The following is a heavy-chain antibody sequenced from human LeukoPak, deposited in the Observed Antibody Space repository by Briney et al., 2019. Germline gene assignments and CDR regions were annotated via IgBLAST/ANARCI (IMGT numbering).Heavy chain of an antibody. CDR2: IYTSGST. CDR1: GGSISSYY. D-gene: IGHD3-10*01. V-gene: IGHV4-4*07. Sequence: SETLSLTCTVSGGSISSYYWSWIRQPAGKGLEWIGRIYTSGSTNYNPSLKSRVTMSVDTSKNQFSLKLSSVTAADTAVYYCARARAISGSYPNWFDPWGQGTLVTVSS. J-gene: IGHJ5*02. CDR3: ARARAISGSYPNWFDP.